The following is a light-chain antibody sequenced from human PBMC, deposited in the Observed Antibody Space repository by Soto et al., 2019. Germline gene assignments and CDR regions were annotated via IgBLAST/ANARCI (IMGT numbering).Light chain of an antibody. CDR2: GAS. CDR1: QSVNSN. V-gene: IGKV3-15*01. CDR3: QQYNNWPPIT. J-gene: IGKJ5*01. Sequence: EIMMNQSPATLSVSPGEGATLSCRASQSVNSNLAWYQQKPGQAPRLLIYGASTRATGIPARFSGSGSGTEFTLTISSLQSEDFAVYYCQQYNNWPPITFGHGTLLEIK.